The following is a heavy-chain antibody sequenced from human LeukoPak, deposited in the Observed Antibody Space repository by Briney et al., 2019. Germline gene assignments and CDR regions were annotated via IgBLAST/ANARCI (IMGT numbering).Heavy chain of an antibody. CDR3: ARELVVVAATRWFDP. CDR1: GFTFSSYW. Sequence: PGGSLRLSCAASGFTFSSYWMSWVRQAPGKGLEWVANIKQDGSEKYYVDSVKGRFTISRDNAKNSLYLQMNSLRAEDTAVYYCARELVVVAATRWFDPWGQGTLVTVSS. D-gene: IGHD2-15*01. V-gene: IGHV3-7*01. J-gene: IGHJ5*02. CDR2: IKQDGSEK.